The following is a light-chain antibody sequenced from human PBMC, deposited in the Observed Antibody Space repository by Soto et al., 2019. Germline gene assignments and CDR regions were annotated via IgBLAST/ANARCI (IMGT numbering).Light chain of an antibody. CDR2: DAS. V-gene: IGKV3-11*01. CDR3: QQRKNWPPIT. CDR1: QSISTY. J-gene: IGKJ5*01. Sequence: EIVMTQSPATLSLSPGERATLSCRAGQSISTYLAWYQQKSGQAPRLLIYDASNRATGTPARFSGSGSGTVFTLTIGSLEPEDSAVYYCQQRKNWPPITFGQGTRLEIK.